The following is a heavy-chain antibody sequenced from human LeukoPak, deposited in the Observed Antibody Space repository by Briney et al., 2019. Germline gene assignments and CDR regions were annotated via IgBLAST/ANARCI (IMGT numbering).Heavy chain of an antibody. CDR1: GGSISGYY. Sequence: SETLSLTCTVSGGSISGYYWSWIRQPPGKGLEWIGEINHSGSTNYNPSLKSRVTISVDTSKNQFSLKLSSVTAADTAVYYCARGPHGPDAFDIWGQGTMVTVSS. CDR2: INHSGST. V-gene: IGHV4-34*01. CDR3: ARGPHGPDAFDI. J-gene: IGHJ3*02.